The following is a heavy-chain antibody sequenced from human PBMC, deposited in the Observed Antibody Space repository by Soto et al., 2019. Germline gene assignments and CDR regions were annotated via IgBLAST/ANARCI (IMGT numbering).Heavy chain of an antibody. CDR2: IKQDGSEK. D-gene: IGHD2-2*01. J-gene: IGHJ5*02. CDR1: GFTFSSYW. CDR3: ARRCSSTSCYAGGTNWFDP. V-gene: IGHV3-7*01. Sequence: EVQLVESGGGLVQPGGSLRLSCAASGFTFSSYWMSWVRQAPGKGLEWVANIKQDGSEKYYVDSVKGRFTISRDNAKNSLYLQMNSLRAEDTAVYYCARRCSSTSCYAGGTNWFDPWGQGTLVTVSS.